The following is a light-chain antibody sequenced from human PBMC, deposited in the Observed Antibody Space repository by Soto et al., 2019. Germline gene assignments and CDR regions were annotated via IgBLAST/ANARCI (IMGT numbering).Light chain of an antibody. V-gene: IGKV3-20*01. CDR3: QQYGNSPLT. CDR1: QSVRSDY. J-gene: IGKJ4*01. Sequence: EIVMTQSPGTLSLSPGERATLSCRASQSVRSDYFAWYQQKPGQAPRVIIFGVSTRATGIPDRFSGSGSGTDFTLTIGRLEPEDFALYYCQQYGNSPLTYGGGTKVEIK. CDR2: GVS.